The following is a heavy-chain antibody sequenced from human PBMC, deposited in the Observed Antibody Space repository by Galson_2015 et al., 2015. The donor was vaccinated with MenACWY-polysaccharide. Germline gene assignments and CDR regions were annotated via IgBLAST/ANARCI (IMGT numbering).Heavy chain of an antibody. V-gene: IGHV3-9*01. CDR1: GFTFDDYA. J-gene: IGHJ3*02. CDR3: AKDIRRSQYCSGGRCYPEGAFHI. Sequence: SLRLSCAASGFTFDDYAMHWVRQAPGKGLEWVSGISWNSASTGYADSVKGRFTISRDNAKNSLYLQMNSLRVEDTALYYCAKDIRRSQYCSGGRCYPEGAFHIWRQGTMVTVSS. D-gene: IGHD2-15*01. CDR2: ISWNSAST.